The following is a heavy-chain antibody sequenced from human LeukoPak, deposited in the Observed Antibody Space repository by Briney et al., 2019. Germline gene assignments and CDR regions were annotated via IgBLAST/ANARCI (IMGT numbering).Heavy chain of an antibody. Sequence: GGSLRLFCAASGFTFSDYYMSWIRQAPGKGLEWVSYISSSGSTIYYADSVKGRFTISRDNAKNSLYLQMNSLRAEDTAVYYCAKDSIAAAGYDAFDIWGQGTMVTVPS. D-gene: IGHD6-13*01. CDR2: ISSSGSTI. CDR3: AKDSIAAAGYDAFDI. J-gene: IGHJ3*02. CDR1: GFTFSDYY. V-gene: IGHV3-11*01.